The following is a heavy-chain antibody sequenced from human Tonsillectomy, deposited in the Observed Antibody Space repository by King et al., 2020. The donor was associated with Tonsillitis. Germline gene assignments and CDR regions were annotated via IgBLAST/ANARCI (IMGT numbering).Heavy chain of an antibody. CDR2: IYYSVST. CDR3: ARAGDYYDSSGYYGSYYFDY. Sequence: VQLQESGPGLVKPSETLSLTCTVSCGSISSYYWSWIRQPPGKGLEWIGYIYYSVSTNYNPSLKSRVTISVDTSKNQFSLKLSSVTAADTAVYYCARAGDYYDSSGYYGSYYFDYWGQGTLVTVSS. CDR1: CGSISSYY. D-gene: IGHD3-22*01. J-gene: IGHJ4*02. V-gene: IGHV4-59*01.